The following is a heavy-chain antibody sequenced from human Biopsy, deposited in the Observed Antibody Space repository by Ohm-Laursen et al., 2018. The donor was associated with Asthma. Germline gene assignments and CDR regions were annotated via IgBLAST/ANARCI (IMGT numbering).Heavy chain of an antibody. V-gene: IGHV3-53*01. CDR1: GFAVSRDH. D-gene: IGHD3-22*01. Sequence: GSLRLSCAAPGFAVSRDHMFWVRQAPGKGLEWVSVIYSGGISHTADSVRGRFTISRGYSKNTLYLQMHSLRAEDTAVYYCARGDSSNWSHYYFDYWGQGTLVTVSS. CDR2: IYSGGIS. CDR3: ARGDSSNWSHYYFDY. J-gene: IGHJ4*02.